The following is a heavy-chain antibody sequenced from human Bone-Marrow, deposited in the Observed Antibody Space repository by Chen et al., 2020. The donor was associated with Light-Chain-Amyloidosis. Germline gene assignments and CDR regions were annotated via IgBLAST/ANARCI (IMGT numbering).Heavy chain of an antibody. D-gene: IGHD3-10*01. CDR3: ARLGGFYFERAAFDI. CDR2: IYYRGST. J-gene: IGHJ3*02. V-gene: IGHV4-39*01. Sequence: QLQLQESGPGLVKPSETLSLTCTVSGGSISSSSYYWGWIRQPPGKGLEWIGSIYYRGSTYYNPSLKSRVTISVDTSKNQFSLKLSSVTAADTAVYYCARLGGFYFERAAFDIWGQGTMVTVSS. CDR1: GGSISSSSYY.